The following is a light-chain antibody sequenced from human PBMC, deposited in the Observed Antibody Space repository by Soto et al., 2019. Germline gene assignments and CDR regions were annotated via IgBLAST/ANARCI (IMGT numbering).Light chain of an antibody. CDR3: QQYNNWPPYT. J-gene: IGKJ2*01. V-gene: IGKV3-15*01. CDR2: GAS. Sequence: EIVMTQSPATLSVSAGERATLSCRASQSVSSNLAWYQQKPGQAPRLLIYGASTRATGIPARFSGSGSGTEFTLTISSLQSEDFAVYYCQQYNNWPPYTFGQGTKVDTK. CDR1: QSVSSN.